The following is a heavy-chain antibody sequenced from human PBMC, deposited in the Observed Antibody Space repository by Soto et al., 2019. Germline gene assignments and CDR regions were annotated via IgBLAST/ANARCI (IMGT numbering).Heavy chain of an antibody. Sequence: PSETLSLTCAVSGGSISSGGYSWSWIRQPPGKGLEWIGYIYHSGSTYYNPSLRSRVTISVDRSKNQFSLKLSSVTAADTAVYYCARGDMQLVLGYWGQGTLVTVSS. CDR1: GGSISSGGYS. V-gene: IGHV4-30-2*01. CDR2: IYHSGST. D-gene: IGHD6-6*01. J-gene: IGHJ4*02. CDR3: ARGDMQLVLGY.